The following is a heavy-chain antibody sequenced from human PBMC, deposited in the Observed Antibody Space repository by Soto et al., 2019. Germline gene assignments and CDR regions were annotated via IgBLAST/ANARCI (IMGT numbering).Heavy chain of an antibody. J-gene: IGHJ4*02. Sequence: GSLRLSCAASGFTFSIYSINWVRQAPGKGLEWVGGINSSGGSTSYAVAVKGRFTISRDNSKNTVSLQMNSLKSEDTAVYYCANSFFPEAPLDYWGRGTLVTVSS. V-gene: IGHV3-23*01. CDR1: GFTFSIYS. CDR2: INSSGGST. CDR3: ANSFFPEAPLDY. D-gene: IGHD3-3*02.